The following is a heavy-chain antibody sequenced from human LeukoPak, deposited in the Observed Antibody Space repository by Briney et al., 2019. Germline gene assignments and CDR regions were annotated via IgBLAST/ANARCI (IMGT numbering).Heavy chain of an antibody. J-gene: IGHJ4*02. Sequence: GGSLRLSCAASGFTFSSYGMHWVRQAPGKGLEWVAFIRYDGSNKYYADSVKGRFTISRDNSKNTLYLQMNSLRAGDTAIYFCAKATQLWSGIDYWGQGTLVTVSS. V-gene: IGHV3-30*02. CDR2: IRYDGSNK. CDR1: GFTFSSYG. D-gene: IGHD5-18*01. CDR3: AKATQLWSGIDY.